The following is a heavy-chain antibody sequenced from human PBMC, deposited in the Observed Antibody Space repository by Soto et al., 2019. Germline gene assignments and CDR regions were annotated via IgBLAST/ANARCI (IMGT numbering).Heavy chain of an antibody. V-gene: IGHV4-31*03. CDR3: ARGLSGWYLFDS. CDR1: GGSVSSGDHY. CDR2: IYEMETT. D-gene: IGHD6-19*01. J-gene: IGHJ5*01. Sequence: QVHVQESGPGLVKPSQTLSLTCTVSGGSVSSGDHYWTWMRQHPAKGLEWIGYIYEMETTNYNPSLESRVTISVDTSKNQVYLEVTSVTAADTAVYYCARGLSGWYLFDSWGQGTLVTVSS.